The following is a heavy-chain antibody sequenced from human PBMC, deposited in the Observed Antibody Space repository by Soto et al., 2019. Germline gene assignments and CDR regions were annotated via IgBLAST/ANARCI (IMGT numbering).Heavy chain of an antibody. J-gene: IGHJ4*02. D-gene: IGHD2-21*02. CDR1: GFTFSSYS. Sequence: GGSLRLSGAASGFTFSSYSIHWVRQAPCKGLEWVAVISYDGINKYYADSVKGRFTISRDNSKNTLYLQMNSVRAEDTAVYYCAREPPDYCGGDCQLFDYCGQGTLVTVSS. CDR3: AREPPDYCGGDCQLFDY. CDR2: ISYDGINK. V-gene: IGHV3-30-3*01.